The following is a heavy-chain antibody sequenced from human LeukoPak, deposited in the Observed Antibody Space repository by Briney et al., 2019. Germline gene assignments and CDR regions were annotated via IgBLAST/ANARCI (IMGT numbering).Heavy chain of an antibody. CDR1: GGSISSSSYY. V-gene: IGHV4-39*01. CDR3: ARLASSRSWNY. Sequence: SETLSLTCTVSGGSISSSSYYWGWIRQPPGKGLEWIGSIYYSGSTYYNPSLKSRVTISVDTSKNQFSLKLSSVTAADTAVYYCARLASSRSWNYWGQGTLVTVSS. D-gene: IGHD6-13*01. CDR2: IYYSGST. J-gene: IGHJ4*02.